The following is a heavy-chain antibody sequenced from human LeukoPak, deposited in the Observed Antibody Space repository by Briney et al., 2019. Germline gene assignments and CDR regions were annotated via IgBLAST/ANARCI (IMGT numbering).Heavy chain of an antibody. D-gene: IGHD2-21*01. V-gene: IGHV1-8*02. CDR3: ARGLGWLYYYGMDV. Sequence: ASVKVSCKASGYTFTSYGISWVRQAPGQGLEWMGWMNPNSGNTGYAQKFQGRVTMTRNTSISTAYMELSSLRSEDTAVYYCARGLGWLYYYGMDVWGQGTTVTVSS. CDR2: MNPNSGNT. CDR1: GYTFTSYG. J-gene: IGHJ6*02.